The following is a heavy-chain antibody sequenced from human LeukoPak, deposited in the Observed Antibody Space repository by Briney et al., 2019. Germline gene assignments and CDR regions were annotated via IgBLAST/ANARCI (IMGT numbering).Heavy chain of an antibody. CDR2: INHSGST. CDR1: GGSFSGYY. J-gene: IGHJ4*02. V-gene: IGHV4-34*01. CDR3: ASDYSYGLDY. D-gene: IGHD5-18*01. Sequence: KPSETLSLTCAVYGGSFSGYYWSWIRQPPGKGLEWIGEINHSGSTNYNPSLKSRVTISVDTSKNQFSLKPSSVTAADTAVYYCASDYSYGLDYWGQGTLVTVSS.